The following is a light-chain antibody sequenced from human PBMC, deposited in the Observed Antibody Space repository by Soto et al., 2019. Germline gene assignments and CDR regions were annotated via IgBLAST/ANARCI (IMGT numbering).Light chain of an antibody. CDR1: QGISSY. Sequence: DIQLTQSPSFLSASVGDRVTITCRACQGISSYLAWYQQKPGKAPKLLIYAASTLRSGVPSRFSGSGSGTEFTLTISRLQPEDFATYYCQQLNSYPLTFGPGTKVDIK. CDR3: QQLNSYPLT. CDR2: AAS. J-gene: IGKJ3*01. V-gene: IGKV1-9*01.